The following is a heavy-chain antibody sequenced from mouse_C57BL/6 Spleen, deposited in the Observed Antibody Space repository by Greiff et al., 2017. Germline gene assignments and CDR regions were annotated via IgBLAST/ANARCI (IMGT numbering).Heavy chain of an antibody. CDR3: ARSSYYYGSSLWYFDV. J-gene: IGHJ1*03. Sequence: EVQLQQSGPELVKPGASVKISCKASGYTFTDYYMNWVKQSHGKSLEWIGDINPNNGGTSYNQKFKGKATLTVDKSSSTAYMELRSLTSEDAAVYYCARSSYYYGSSLWYFDVWAQGPRSPSPQ. CDR1: GYTFTDYY. V-gene: IGHV1-26*01. D-gene: IGHD1-1*01. CDR2: INPNNGGT.